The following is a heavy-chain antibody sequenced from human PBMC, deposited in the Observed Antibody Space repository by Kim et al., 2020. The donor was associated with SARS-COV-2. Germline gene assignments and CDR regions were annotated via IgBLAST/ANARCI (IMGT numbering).Heavy chain of an antibody. CDR2: INPNSGGT. D-gene: IGHD3-3*01. J-gene: IGHJ6*02. V-gene: IGHV1-2*06. CDR3: ARDSSIFGVVITPLSYSYSMNV. Sequence: ASVKVSCKASGYTFTGYYMHWVRQAPGQGLEWMGRINPNSGGTNYAQKFQGRVTMTRDTSISAAYMELSRLRSDDTAVYYCARDSSIFGVVITPLSYSYSMNVWGQGTTVTVSS. CDR1: GYTFTGYY.